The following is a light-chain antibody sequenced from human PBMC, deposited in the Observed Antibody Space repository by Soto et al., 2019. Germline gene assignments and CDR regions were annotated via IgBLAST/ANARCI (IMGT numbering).Light chain of an antibody. CDR2: DVS. V-gene: IGLV2-18*02. J-gene: IGLJ1*01. CDR1: SSDVGGYNR. Sequence: QSALTQPPSVSGSPGPSVAISCTGTSSDVGGYNRVSWYQQAPGKAPKLLIYDVSNRPSGGSTRFSGSKSGNTASLTISGLQAEDEADYYCTSYASGSADVFGPGTKVTVL. CDR3: TSYASGSADV.